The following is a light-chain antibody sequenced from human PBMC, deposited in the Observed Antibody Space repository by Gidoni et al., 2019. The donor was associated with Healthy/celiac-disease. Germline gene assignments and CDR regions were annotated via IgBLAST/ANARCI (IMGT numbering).Light chain of an antibody. V-gene: IGKV3-20*01. CDR3: QQYGSSPRIT. CDR2: GAS. CDR1: QSVSSSY. Sequence: DIVLTQSPGTLSLSPGERATLSCRASQSVSSSYLAWYQQKPGQAPRLLIYGASSRATGIPDRFSGSGSGTDFTLTISRLEPEDFAVYDCQQYGSSPRITFGGGTKVEIK. J-gene: IGKJ4*01.